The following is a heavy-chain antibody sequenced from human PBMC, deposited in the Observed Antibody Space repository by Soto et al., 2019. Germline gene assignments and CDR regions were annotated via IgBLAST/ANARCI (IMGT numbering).Heavy chain of an antibody. CDR1: VFSISSSNYY. V-gene: IGHV4-39*01. J-gene: IGHJ4*02. Sequence: PSATXSLTCTVSVFSISSSNYYWGWIRQPPGKVLDWIGNIYYSGTPYYNPSLKSRVTISIDTSKNQFSLRLNSVTAADTGVYYCATFVVPANRNHEFEYWGQGTLVKVYS. CDR3: ATFVVPANRNHEFEY. CDR2: IYYSGTP. D-gene: IGHD2-21*02.